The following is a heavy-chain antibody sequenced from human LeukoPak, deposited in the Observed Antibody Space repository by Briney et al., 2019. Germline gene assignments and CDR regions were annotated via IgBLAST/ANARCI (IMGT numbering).Heavy chain of an antibody. CDR2: IYHSGST. CDR3: ATTITVTTDY. CDR1: GYSISSGYY. Sequence: KTSETLSFTCTVSGYSISSGYYWGWIRQPPGKGLEWIGSIYHSGSTYYNPSLKSRVTISVDTSKNHFSLKLSSVTAADTAMYYCATTITVTTDYWGQGALVTVSS. D-gene: IGHD4-17*01. J-gene: IGHJ4*02. V-gene: IGHV4-38-2*02.